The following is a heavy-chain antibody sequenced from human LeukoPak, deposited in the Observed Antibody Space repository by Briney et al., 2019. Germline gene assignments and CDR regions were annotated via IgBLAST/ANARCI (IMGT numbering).Heavy chain of an antibody. CDR1: GFTFSTYS. V-gene: IGHV3-21*01. D-gene: IGHD3-22*01. J-gene: IGHJ4*02. CDR2: ISGSSIYI. CDR3: ARDPPYSDSSGYYYDY. Sequence: GGSLRLSCAASGFTFSTYSMNWVRLAPGKGLEWVSSISGSSIYIYYADSVKGRFTISRDNAKNSLYLQMNSLRAEDTAVYYCARDPPYSDSSGYYYDYWGQGTLVTVSS.